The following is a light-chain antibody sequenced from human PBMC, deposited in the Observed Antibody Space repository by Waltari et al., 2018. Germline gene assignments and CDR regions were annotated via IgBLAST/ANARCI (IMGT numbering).Light chain of an antibody. CDR3: AAWDDSLSDVV. CDR1: SSNIGSNY. CDR2: RNN. J-gene: IGLJ2*01. Sequence: QSVLTQPPSASGTPGQRVTISCSGSSSNIGSNYVYWYQQLPGTAPKLLIYRNNQRPSGGPDRFSGSKSGTSASLAISGLRSEDEADYYCAAWDDSLSDVVFGGGTKLTVL. V-gene: IGLV1-47*01.